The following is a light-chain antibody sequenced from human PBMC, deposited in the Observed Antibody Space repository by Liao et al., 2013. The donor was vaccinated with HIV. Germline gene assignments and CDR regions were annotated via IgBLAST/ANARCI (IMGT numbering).Light chain of an antibody. J-gene: IGLJ2*01. CDR3: QAWDSSTVV. V-gene: IGLV3-25*02. CDR1: ALPKQY. Sequence: SYELTQPPSVSVSPGQTARITCSGDALPKQYAYWYQQKPGQAPVLVIYKDSERPSGIPERFSGSSSGNTATLTISGTQGMDEADYYCQAWDSSTVVFGGGTKLTVL. CDR2: KDS.